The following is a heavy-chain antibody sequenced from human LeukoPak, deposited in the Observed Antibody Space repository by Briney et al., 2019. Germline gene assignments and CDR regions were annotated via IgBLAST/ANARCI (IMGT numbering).Heavy chain of an antibody. CDR2: IYTSGGT. Sequence: SETLSLTCTVSGASISNFYWSWIRQPAGKGLEWIGRIYTSGGTNYNPSLKSRVTMSIDTSKNQFSLKLYSVTAADTAVYYCVTDRSESYDYWGQGILVTVSS. D-gene: IGHD1-26*01. J-gene: IGHJ4*02. CDR3: VTDRSESYDY. V-gene: IGHV4-4*07. CDR1: GASISNFY.